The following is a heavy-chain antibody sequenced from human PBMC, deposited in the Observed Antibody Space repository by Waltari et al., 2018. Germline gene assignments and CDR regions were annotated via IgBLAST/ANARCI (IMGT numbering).Heavy chain of an antibody. D-gene: IGHD3-16*02. CDR3: ATDMGYDYVWGSYRQ. V-gene: IGHV1-24*01. CDR2: FDHEEGET. J-gene: IGHJ4*02. Sequence: QVQLVQSGAEVKKPGASVKVSCKVSGYTLTELSMHWVRQAPGKGLEWMGGFDHEEGETIYEQKYQGRVTMTEDTSTDTAYMELSSLRSEDTAVYYCATDMGYDYVWGSYRQWGQGTLVTVSS. CDR1: GYTLTELS.